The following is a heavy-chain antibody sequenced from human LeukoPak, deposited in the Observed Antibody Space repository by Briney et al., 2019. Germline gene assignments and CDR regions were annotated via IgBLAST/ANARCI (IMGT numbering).Heavy chain of an antibody. J-gene: IGHJ4*02. CDR2: INHSGST. D-gene: IGHD5-24*01. CDR1: GGSFSGYY. CDR3: ARGGWLQLLLFDY. V-gene: IGHV4-34*01. Sequence: SETLSLTCAVYGGSFSGYYWSWIRQPPGKGLEWIGEINHSGSTNYNPSLKSRVTISVDTSKNQFSLKLSSVTAADTAVYYCARGGWLQLLLFDYWGQGTLVTVSS.